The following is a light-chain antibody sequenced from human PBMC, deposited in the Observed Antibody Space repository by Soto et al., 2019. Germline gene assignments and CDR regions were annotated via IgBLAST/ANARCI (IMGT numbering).Light chain of an antibody. V-gene: IGKV2-28*01. CDR1: QNLLYSNGYNY. CDR3: MQNIDIPWS. J-gene: IGKJ1*01. CDR2: VGS. Sequence: DVVMTQSPLSLSVTPGEPASISCRASQNLLYSNGYNYLDWYLQKPGQTPQLLVSVGSNRAPGVPDRISGSGSGTDISLKISRVEAEDFGVYYCMQNIDIPWSFGQGTKVEI.